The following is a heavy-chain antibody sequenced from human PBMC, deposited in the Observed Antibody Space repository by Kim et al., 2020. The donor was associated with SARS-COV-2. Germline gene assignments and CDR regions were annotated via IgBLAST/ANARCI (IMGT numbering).Heavy chain of an antibody. CDR1: GYTFTSYA. D-gene: IGHD2-15*01. J-gene: IGHJ4*02. CDR3: ARAGTGYCSSGSCSFDY. V-gene: IGHV7-4-1*02. Sequence: ASVKVSCKASGYTFTSYALIWVRQAPGQGLEWMGWINTDTGNQTYAQGFTGRFVFSLDTSISTAYVQISSLKAEDTAVYYCARAGTGYCSSGSCSFDYWGPGTLVTVSS. CDR2: INTDTGNQ.